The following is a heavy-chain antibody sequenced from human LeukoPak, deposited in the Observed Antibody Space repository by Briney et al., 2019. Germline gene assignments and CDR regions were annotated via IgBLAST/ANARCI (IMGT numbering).Heavy chain of an antibody. V-gene: IGHV3-48*03. D-gene: IGHD5-24*01. CDR3: TRRAARWQFDL. CDR2: ISSSSSTI. CDR1: GFTFSSYE. J-gene: IGHJ2*01. Sequence: GGSLRLSCAASGFTFSSYEMHWVRQAPGKGLQWVSYISSSSSTIYYADSVKGRFTISRDNAKNSLYLQMSSLRAEDTALYYCTRRAARWQFDLWGRGTLLTVSS.